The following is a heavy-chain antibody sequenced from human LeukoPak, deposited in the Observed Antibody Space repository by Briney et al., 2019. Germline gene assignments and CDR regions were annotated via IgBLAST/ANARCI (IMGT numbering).Heavy chain of an antibody. D-gene: IGHD1-26*01. V-gene: IGHV3-7*03. Sequence: PGGSLRLSCAASGFTFSSYWMSWVRQAPGKGLEWVANIKQDGSEKYYVDSVKGRFTISRDNAKNSLYLQMNSLRAEDTALYYCAKGPPSGSYFYLDYWGQGTLVTVSS. CDR2: IKQDGSEK. J-gene: IGHJ4*02. CDR1: GFTFSSYW. CDR3: AKGPPSGSYFYLDY.